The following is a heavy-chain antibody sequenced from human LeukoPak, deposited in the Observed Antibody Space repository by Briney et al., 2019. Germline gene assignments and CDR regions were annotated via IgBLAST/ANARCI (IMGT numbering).Heavy chain of an antibody. D-gene: IGHD6-6*01. J-gene: IGHJ3*02. CDR2: ISSSSSTI. CDR1: GFTFNSYN. Sequence: GGSLRLSCAASGFTFNSYNMNWVRQAPGKGLEWVSYISSSSSTIYYADSVKGRFTISRDSAKTSLFLQMNSLRDGDTAVYYCARAYSSSSGRDAFDSWGLGTLVTVSS. V-gene: IGHV3-48*02. CDR3: ARAYSSSSGRDAFDS.